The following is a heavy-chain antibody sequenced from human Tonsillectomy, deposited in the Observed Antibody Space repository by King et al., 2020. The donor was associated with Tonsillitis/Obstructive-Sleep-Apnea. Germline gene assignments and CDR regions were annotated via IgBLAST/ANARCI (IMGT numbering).Heavy chain of an antibody. CDR3: VRLPEGGRRTSLNY. CDR1: GYTFTAFW. V-gene: IGHV5-51*01. D-gene: IGHD1-14*01. CDR2: IYPLYSDT. Sequence: QLVQSGAEVKKPGESLRISCKGSGYTFTAFWIGWVRQMPGKGLEWMGVIYPLYSDTTYNPSFQGQVTISADESINAAYLQWSSLPASDTAMYYCVRLPEGGRRTSLNYWGQGTLVTVSS. J-gene: IGHJ4*03.